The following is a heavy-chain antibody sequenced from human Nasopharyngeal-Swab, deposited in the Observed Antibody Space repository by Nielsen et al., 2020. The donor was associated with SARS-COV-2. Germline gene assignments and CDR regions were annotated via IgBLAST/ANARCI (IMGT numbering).Heavy chain of an antibody. CDR3: ASSAVVDNINGWFDP. CDR2: IYYSGST. V-gene: IGHV4-31*02. Sequence: RQAPGKGLEWIGYIYYSGSTYYNPSLKSRVTISVDTSKNQFSLKLSSVTAADTAVYYCASSAVVDNINGWFDPWGQGTLVTVSS. D-gene: IGHD2-15*01. J-gene: IGHJ5*02.